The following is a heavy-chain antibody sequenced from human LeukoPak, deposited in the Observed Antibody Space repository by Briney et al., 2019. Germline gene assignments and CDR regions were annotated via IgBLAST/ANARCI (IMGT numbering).Heavy chain of an antibody. Sequence: PGGSLRLSCAASGFTFSSYSMNWVRQAPGKGLEWVSSISSSSSYIYYADSVKGRFTISRDNSKKTLYLQMNSLRADDTAVYYCAKDPGHFDYWGQGTLVTVSS. J-gene: IGHJ4*02. CDR2: ISSSSSYI. V-gene: IGHV3-21*04. CDR1: GFTFSSYS. CDR3: AKDPGHFDY.